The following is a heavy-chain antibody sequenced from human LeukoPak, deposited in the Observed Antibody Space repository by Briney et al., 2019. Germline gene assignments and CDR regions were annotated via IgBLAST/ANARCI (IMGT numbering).Heavy chain of an antibody. V-gene: IGHV3-11*01. CDR3: ARVVHCSSTSCYTYNWFDP. CDR1: GFTFSDYY. CDR2: ISSSGSTI. J-gene: IGHJ5*02. Sequence: GGSLRLSCAASGFTFSDYYMSWLRQAPGKGLEWVSYISSSGSTIYYADSVKGRFTISRDNAKNSLYLQMNSLRAEDTAVYYCARVVHCSSTSCYTYNWFDPWGQGTLVTVSS. D-gene: IGHD2-2*02.